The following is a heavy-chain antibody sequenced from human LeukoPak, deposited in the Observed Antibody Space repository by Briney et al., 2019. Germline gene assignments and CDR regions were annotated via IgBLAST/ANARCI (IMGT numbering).Heavy chain of an antibody. CDR3: ARYSSGWYNL. J-gene: IGHJ4*02. Sequence: GSLRLSCAGSGFIFSTYAMTWVRQAPGKGLEWVSGISGSGDTTYYADSVKGRFTISRDNSKNTVYLQMSSLRTDDTAPYYCARYSSGWYNLWGQGTLVTVSS. D-gene: IGHD6-19*01. CDR1: GFIFSTYA. CDR2: ISGSGDTT. V-gene: IGHV3-23*01.